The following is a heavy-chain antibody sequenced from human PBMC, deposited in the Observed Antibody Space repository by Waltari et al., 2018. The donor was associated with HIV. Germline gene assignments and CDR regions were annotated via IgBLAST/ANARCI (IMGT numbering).Heavy chain of an antibody. Sequence: AESGGRLIQPGGSLGLSCTASNVSVSGKQVTWIRQAPGGSLEWVAVIYPDDTTHYADFVSGRFTISRAKSRTTVLLLMNGLFVDDTATYFCTTGVRYYGPWGQGTRVTVSS. J-gene: IGHJ5*02. CDR3: TTGVRYYGP. D-gene: IGHD3-10*01. CDR1: NVSVSGKQ. V-gene: IGHV3-53*01. CDR2: IYPDDTT.